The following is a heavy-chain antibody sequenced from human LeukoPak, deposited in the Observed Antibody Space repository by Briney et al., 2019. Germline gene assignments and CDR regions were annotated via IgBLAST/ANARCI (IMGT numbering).Heavy chain of an antibody. CDR3: ARESMYSSFALDY. Sequence: PGRSLRLSCAASGFTFSSYGMHWVRQAPGKGLEWVAVISYDGSNKYYADSVKGRFTISRDNSKNTLYLQMNSLRAEDTAVYYCARESMYSSFALDYWGQGTLVAVSS. CDR1: GFTFSSYG. V-gene: IGHV3-30*03. D-gene: IGHD6-6*01. J-gene: IGHJ4*02. CDR2: ISYDGSNK.